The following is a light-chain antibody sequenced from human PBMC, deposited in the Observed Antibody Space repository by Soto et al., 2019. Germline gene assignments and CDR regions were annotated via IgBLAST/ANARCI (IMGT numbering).Light chain of an antibody. CDR1: QSISSW. CDR2: DAY. CDR3: QQYNSYPYT. J-gene: IGKJ2*01. Sequence: DIQMTQSPSTLSASVGDRVTITCRASQSISSWLAWYQQKPGKAPKLLIYDAYSLESGVPSRFSGSGSGTEFTLNISSLQPDDFATYYCQQYNSYPYTFGQGTKLEIK. V-gene: IGKV1-5*01.